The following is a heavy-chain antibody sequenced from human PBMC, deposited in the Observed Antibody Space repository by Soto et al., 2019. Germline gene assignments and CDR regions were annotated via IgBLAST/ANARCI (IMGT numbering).Heavy chain of an antibody. V-gene: IGHV3-48*01. Sequence: GGPLRLRCGASGLTCVSYGVSWVRQAPGKGLEWVSYISSSSSTIYYADSVKGRFTISRDNAKNSLYLQMNSLRAEDTAVYYCASDGTAKDAFDIWGQGTMVTVSS. CDR2: ISSSSSTI. J-gene: IGHJ3*02. D-gene: IGHD6-13*01. CDR3: ASDGTAKDAFDI. CDR1: GLTCVSYG.